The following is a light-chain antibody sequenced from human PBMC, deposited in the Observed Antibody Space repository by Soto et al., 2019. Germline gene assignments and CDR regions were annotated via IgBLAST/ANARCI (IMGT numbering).Light chain of an antibody. CDR2: GAS. V-gene: IGKV3-15*01. CDR1: QAVNSN. CDR3: QHYSNWQPWT. J-gene: IGKJ1*01. Sequence: EVVMTQSPATLSVSPGERATLSCRASQAVNSNLAWYQQKPGQAPRLLIYGASTRASDIPARFSGSGSETEFTLTISSLQSEDFALYYCQHYSNWQPWTFGQGTRVEIK.